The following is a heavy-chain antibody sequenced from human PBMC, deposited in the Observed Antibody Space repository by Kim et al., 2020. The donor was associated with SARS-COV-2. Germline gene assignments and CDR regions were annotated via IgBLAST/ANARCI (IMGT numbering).Heavy chain of an antibody. J-gene: IGHJ5*02. CDR3: ARGWDYDILTGYRWFDP. CDR2: IIPILGIA. V-gene: IGHV1-69*04. CDR1: GGTFSSYA. Sequence: SVKVSCKASGGTFSSYAISWVRQAPGQGLEWMGRIIPILGIANYAQKFQGRVTITSDKSTSTAYMELSSLRSEDTAVYYCARGWDYDILTGYRWFDPWGQGTLVTVSS. D-gene: IGHD3-9*01.